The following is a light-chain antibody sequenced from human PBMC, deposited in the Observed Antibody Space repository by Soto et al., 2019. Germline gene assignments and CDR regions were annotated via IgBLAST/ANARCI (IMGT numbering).Light chain of an antibody. CDR3: AAWDDSLNAWV. J-gene: IGLJ3*02. CDR2: YDD. Sequence: QSVLTQPPSVSEAPRQRVIISCSGSSSNIGNNAVNWYQQLPGKAPKLLIYYDDLLASGVSDRISGSKSGTSASLAISGLQSEDEADYYCAAWDDSLNAWVFGGGTKLTVL. CDR1: SSNIGNNA. V-gene: IGLV1-36*01.